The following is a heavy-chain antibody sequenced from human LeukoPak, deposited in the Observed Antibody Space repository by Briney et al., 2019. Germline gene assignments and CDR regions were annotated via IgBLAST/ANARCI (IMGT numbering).Heavy chain of an antibody. CDR1: GYTFTSYG. V-gene: IGHV1-18*01. CDR2: ISAYNGNT. Sequence: GASVKVSCKASGYTFTSYGISWVRQAPGQGLEWMGWISAYNGNTNYAQKIQGRVTMTTDTSTSTAYMELRSLRSDDTAVYYCARGGAWFGELTYFDYWGQGTLVTVSS. D-gene: IGHD3-10*01. CDR3: ARGGAWFGELTYFDY. J-gene: IGHJ4*02.